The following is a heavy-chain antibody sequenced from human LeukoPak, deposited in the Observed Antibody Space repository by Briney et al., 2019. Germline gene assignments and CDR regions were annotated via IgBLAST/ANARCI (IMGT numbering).Heavy chain of an antibody. CDR3: ARDTDDYGDDAFDI. Sequence: SETLSLTCTVSGGSISSYYWSWIRQPPGKGLEWIGYIYYSGSTYYNPSLKSRVTISVDTSKNQFSLKLSSVTAADTAVYYCARDTDDYGDDAFDIWGQGTMVTVSS. CDR2: IYYSGST. V-gene: IGHV4-59*12. D-gene: IGHD4-17*01. CDR1: GGSISSYY. J-gene: IGHJ3*02.